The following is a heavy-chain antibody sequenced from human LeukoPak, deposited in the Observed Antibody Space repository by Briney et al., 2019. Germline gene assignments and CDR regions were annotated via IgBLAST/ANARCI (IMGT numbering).Heavy chain of an antibody. Sequence: GGSLRLSCAASGFTFSSYAMSWVRQAPGKGLEWVSVISGSGGNTYYADSVKGRFTISRDNSKNTLYLQMNSLRAEDTAVYYCAKAAYDYSNHYFDYWGQGTLVTVSS. CDR3: AKAAYDYSNHYFDY. D-gene: IGHD4-11*01. V-gene: IGHV3-23*01. CDR1: GFTFSSYA. J-gene: IGHJ4*02. CDR2: ISGSGGNT.